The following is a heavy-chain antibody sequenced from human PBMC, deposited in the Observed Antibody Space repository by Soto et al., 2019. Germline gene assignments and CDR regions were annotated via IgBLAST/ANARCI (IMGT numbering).Heavy chain of an antibody. V-gene: IGHV4-61*01. CDR2: IYYSGST. Sequence: QVHLQESGPGLVKPSETLSLTCTVSGGSVSTGSYYWTWIRQPPGKGLEWIGHIYYSGSTNYNPSLKSRVTISLDTSRNQFSLKLSSVTAADPAVYYCAREYHPWGQGTLVTVSS. D-gene: IGHD2-2*02. CDR1: GGSVSTGSYY. J-gene: IGHJ5*02. CDR3: AREYHP.